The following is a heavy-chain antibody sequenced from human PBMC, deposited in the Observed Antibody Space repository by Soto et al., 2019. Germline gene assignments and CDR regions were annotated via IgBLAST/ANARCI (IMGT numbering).Heavy chain of an antibody. CDR2: IDPSDSYT. Sequence: GESLKISCKGSGYSFTSYWISWVRQMPGKGLEWMGRIDPSDSYTNYSPSFQGHVTISADKSISTAYLQWSSLKASDTAMYYCARHVYDSSGYSNYYYYGMDVWGQGTTVTVYS. CDR3: ARHVYDSSGYSNYYYYGMDV. D-gene: IGHD3-22*01. V-gene: IGHV5-10-1*01. J-gene: IGHJ6*02. CDR1: GYSFTSYW.